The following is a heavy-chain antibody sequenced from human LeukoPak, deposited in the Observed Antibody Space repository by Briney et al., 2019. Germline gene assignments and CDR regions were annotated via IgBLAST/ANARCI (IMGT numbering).Heavy chain of an antibody. CDR2: INAGNGNT. D-gene: IGHD2-2*01. V-gene: IGHV1-3*01. CDR3: ARDLASHCSSTSCYLGDAFDI. Sequence: ASVKVSCKASGYTFTSYAMHWVRQAPGQWLEWMGWINAGNGNTKYSQKFQGRVTITRDTSASTAYMELSSLRSEDTAVYYCARDLASHCSSTSCYLGDAFDIWGQGTMVTVSS. J-gene: IGHJ3*02. CDR1: GYTFTSYA.